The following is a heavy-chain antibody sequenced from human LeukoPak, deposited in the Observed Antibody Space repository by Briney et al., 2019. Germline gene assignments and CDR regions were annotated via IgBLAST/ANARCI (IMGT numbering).Heavy chain of an antibody. J-gene: IGHJ3*02. D-gene: IGHD1-26*01. V-gene: IGHV3-9*01. CDR3: TKDVLAGGADI. CDR1: GFTFDDYA. Sequence: GRSLRLSCAASGFTFDDYAMHWVRQAPGKGLEWVSGIFWRSGDTGYADSVKGRFTMSRDNAKNILYLEMNSLRAEDTALYFCTKDVLAGGADIWGQGTMVTVSS. CDR2: IFWRSGDT.